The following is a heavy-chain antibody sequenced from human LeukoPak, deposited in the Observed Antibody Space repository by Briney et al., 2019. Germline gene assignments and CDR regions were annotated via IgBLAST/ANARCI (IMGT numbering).Heavy chain of an antibody. CDR3: ARGGPTGAIDD. CDR2: IKEDGSEK. J-gene: IGHJ4*02. D-gene: IGHD1-1*01. Sequence: GGSLRLSCAASGFTFSNYWMTWVRQAPGKGLEWVANIKEDGSEKNYVDSVKGRFTISRDNAKNSLYLQMNSLRAEDTAVYYCARGGPTGAIDDWGQGALVTVSS. CDR1: GFTFSNYW. V-gene: IGHV3-7*01.